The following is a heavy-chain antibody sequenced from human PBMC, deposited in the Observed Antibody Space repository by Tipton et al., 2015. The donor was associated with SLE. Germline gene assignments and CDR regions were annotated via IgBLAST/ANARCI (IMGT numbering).Heavy chain of an antibody. J-gene: IGHJ2*01. CDR3: ARFFSYSYSTWYFDL. CDR2: IYYSGST. V-gene: IGHV4-59*01. Sequence: TLSLTCTVSGGSISSYYWSWIRQPPGKGLEWIGYIYYSGSTNYNPSLKSRVTISVDTSKNQFSLKLSSVTAADTAVYYCARFFSYSYSTWYFDLWGRGTLVTVSS. CDR1: GGSISSYY. D-gene: IGHD3-16*02.